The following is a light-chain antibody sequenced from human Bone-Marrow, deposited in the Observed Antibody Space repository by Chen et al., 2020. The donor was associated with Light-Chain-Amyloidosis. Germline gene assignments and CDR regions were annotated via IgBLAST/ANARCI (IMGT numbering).Light chain of an antibody. CDR2: RDT. V-gene: IGLV3-25*03. CDR3: QSADSSGTYEVI. J-gene: IGLJ2*01. Sequence: SHELTQPPSVRVAPRQMARITCSGDDLPTKYAYWYHQKPGQAPVLVIHRDTERPSGISERFSGSSSGTTATLTISGVQAEDEADYHCQSADSSGTYEVIFGGGTKLTVL. CDR1: DLPTKY.